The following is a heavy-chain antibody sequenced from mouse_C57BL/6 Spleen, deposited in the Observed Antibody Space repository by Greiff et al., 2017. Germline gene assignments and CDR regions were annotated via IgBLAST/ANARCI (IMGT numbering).Heavy chain of an antibody. J-gene: IGHJ2*01. CDR1: GYSITSGYY. V-gene: IGHV3-6*01. Sequence: EVKLVESGPSLVKPSQSLSLTCSVTGYSITSGYYWNWIRQFPGNKLEWMGYISYDGSNNYNPSLKNRISITRDTSKNQFFLKLNSVTTEDTATYYCARDDYYGSSYFDYWGQGTTLTVSS. CDR3: ARDDYYGSSYFDY. D-gene: IGHD1-1*01. CDR2: ISYDGSN.